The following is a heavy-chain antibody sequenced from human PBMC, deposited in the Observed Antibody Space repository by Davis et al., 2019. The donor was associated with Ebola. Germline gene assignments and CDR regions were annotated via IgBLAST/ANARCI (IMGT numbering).Heavy chain of an antibody. Sequence: GGSLRLSCADSVITFSSYAMTWVRQAPGKGLEWVSAISGSGGTTYYAGSVKGRFAISRDSSKNTLYLQMNSLRAEDTAVYYCAKDTTNIWFDIWGQGTMVTVSS. V-gene: IGHV3-23*01. CDR2: ISGSGGTT. CDR3: AKDTTNIWFDI. CDR1: VITFSSYA. D-gene: IGHD1-26*01. J-gene: IGHJ3*02.